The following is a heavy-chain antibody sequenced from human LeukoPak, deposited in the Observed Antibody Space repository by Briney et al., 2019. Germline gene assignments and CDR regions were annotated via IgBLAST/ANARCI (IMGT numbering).Heavy chain of an antibody. V-gene: IGHV4-61*02. CDR3: AREGVVVPAALDY. Sequence: SETLSLTCTVSGGSISSGSYYWSWIRQPAGKGLEWIGRIYTSGSTNYNPSLKSRVTISVDTSKNQFSLKLSSVTAADTAVYYCAREGVVVPAALDYWGQGTLVTVSS. J-gene: IGHJ4*02. CDR1: GGSISSGSYY. CDR2: IYTSGST. D-gene: IGHD2-2*01.